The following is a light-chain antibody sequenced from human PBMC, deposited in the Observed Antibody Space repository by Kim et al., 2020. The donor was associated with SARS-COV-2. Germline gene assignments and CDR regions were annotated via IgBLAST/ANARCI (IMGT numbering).Light chain of an antibody. CDR3: QVWDSRSDHYV. Sequence: APGKTARITCGGDDIGTKGVHWYQQRPGQAPVVVMYYDNDRPSGTPERISGSISGNTATLTITRVEAGDEADYYCQVWDSRSDHYVFGSGTKVT. CDR2: YDN. CDR1: DIGTKG. J-gene: IGLJ1*01. V-gene: IGLV3-21*04.